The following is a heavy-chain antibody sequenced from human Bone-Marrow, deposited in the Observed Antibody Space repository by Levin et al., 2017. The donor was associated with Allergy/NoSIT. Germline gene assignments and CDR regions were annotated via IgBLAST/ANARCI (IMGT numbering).Heavy chain of an antibody. D-gene: IGHD1-7*01. V-gene: IGHV3-20*04. CDR1: QFIFDDHA. Sequence: GESLKISCAASQFIFDDHAMSWVRQAPGKGLEWVSGITWNSGTTGYADSVKDRFTISRDNAKNTLYLQMNSLRVEDTALYYCARVGNYAVVADAFDLWGQGTMVTVSS. CDR3: ARVGNYAVVADAFDL. J-gene: IGHJ3*01. CDR2: ITWNSGTT.